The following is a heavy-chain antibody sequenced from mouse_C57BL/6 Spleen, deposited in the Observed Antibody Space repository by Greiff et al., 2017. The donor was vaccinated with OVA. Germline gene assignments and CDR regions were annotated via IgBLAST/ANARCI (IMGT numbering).Heavy chain of an antibody. Sequence: QVQLQQSGAELVKPGASVKLSCKASGYTFTSYWMQWVKQRPGQGLEWIGEIDPSDSYTNYNQKFKGKATLTVDTSSSTAYMQLSSLTSEDSAVYYCARSLYRGYFDVWGTGTTVTVSS. CDR3: ARSLYRGYFDV. J-gene: IGHJ1*03. D-gene: IGHD1-1*01. V-gene: IGHV1-50*01. CDR2: IDPSDSYT. CDR1: GYTFTSYW.